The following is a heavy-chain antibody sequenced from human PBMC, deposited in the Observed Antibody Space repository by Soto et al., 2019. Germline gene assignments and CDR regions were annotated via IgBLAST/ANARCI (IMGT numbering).Heavy chain of an antibody. J-gene: IGHJ4*02. CDR1: GFTFSSYG. CDR3: AKGGIGSSGWYSPFVR. CDR2: ISYDGSNK. Sequence: GGSLRLSCAASGFTFSSYGMHWVRQAPGKGLEWVAVISYDGSNKYYADSVKGRFTISRDNSKNTLYLQMDSLRAEDKAVYYCAKGGIGSSGWYSPFVRWGQGTLVTVSS. D-gene: IGHD6-19*01. V-gene: IGHV3-30*18.